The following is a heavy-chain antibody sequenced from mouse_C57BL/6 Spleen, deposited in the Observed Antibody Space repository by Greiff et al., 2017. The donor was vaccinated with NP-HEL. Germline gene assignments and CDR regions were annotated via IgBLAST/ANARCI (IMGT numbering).Heavy chain of an antibody. J-gene: IGHJ2*01. CDR3: AIYYDYGYFDY. V-gene: IGHV1-80*01. CDR2: IYPGDGDT. CDR1: GYAFSSYW. Sequence: VQLVESGAELVKPGASVKISCKASGYAFSSYWMNWVKQRPGKGLEWIGQIYPGDGDTNYNGKFKGKATLTADKSSSTAYMQLSSLTSEDSAVYFCAIYYDYGYFDYWGQGTTLTVSS. D-gene: IGHD2-4*01.